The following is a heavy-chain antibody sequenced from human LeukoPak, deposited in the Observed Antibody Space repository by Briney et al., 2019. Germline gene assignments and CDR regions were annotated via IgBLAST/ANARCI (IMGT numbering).Heavy chain of an antibody. J-gene: IGHJ4*02. V-gene: IGHV4-39*07. Sequence: PSETPSLTCTVSGGSISSGSYYWGWIRQPPGKGLEWIGSIYHSGSTYYNPSLKSRVTISVDTSKNQFSLKLSSVTAADTAVYYCARVSGYSYGNLYWGQGTLVTVSS. CDR1: GGSISSGSYY. D-gene: IGHD5-18*01. CDR3: ARVSGYSYGNLY. CDR2: IYHSGST.